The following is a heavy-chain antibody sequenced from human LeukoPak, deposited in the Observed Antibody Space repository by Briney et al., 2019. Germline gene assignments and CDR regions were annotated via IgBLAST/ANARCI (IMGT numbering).Heavy chain of an antibody. Sequence: GGSLRLACATSGFNFNAYTMHWVRQAPGKGLEWVSYISSSGSTICYADSVKGRFTISRDNAKNSLYLQMNSLRAEDTAVYYCARNNREAVAGQFDYWGQGTLVTVSS. D-gene: IGHD6-19*01. J-gene: IGHJ4*02. CDR2: ISSSGSTI. CDR1: GFNFNAYT. CDR3: ARNNREAVAGQFDY. V-gene: IGHV3-11*01.